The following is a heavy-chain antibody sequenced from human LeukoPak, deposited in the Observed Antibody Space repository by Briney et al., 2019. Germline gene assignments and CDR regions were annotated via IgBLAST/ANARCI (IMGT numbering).Heavy chain of an antibody. CDR3: ARLRVEWELLGYYFDY. CDR1: GGTFSSYA. CDR2: IIPVFGTA. J-gene: IGHJ4*02. V-gene: IGHV1-69*13. Sequence: ASVKVSCKASGGTFSSYAISWVRQAPGQGLEWMGGIIPVFGTANYAQKFQGRVTITADESTSTAYMELSSLRSEDTAVYYCARLRVEWELLGYYFDYWGQGTLVTASS. D-gene: IGHD1-26*01.